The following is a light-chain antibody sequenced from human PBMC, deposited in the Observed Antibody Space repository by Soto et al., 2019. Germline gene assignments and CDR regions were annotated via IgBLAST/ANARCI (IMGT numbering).Light chain of an antibody. Sequence: EIVMTQSPATLAVSPGERVTLSCRASQSVSSKLAWYQQKPGQAPRLLIYGASNRATGIPARFSGSGSGTEFTLSISSLQSEDSAVYYCQQYNNWPPITFGQGTRLEIK. CDR3: QQYNNWPPIT. CDR1: QSVSSK. CDR2: GAS. V-gene: IGKV3D-15*01. J-gene: IGKJ5*01.